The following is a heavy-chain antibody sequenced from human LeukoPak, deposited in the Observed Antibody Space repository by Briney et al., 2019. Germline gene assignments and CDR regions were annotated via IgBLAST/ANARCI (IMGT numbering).Heavy chain of an antibody. CDR1: GFTVSSNY. V-gene: IGHV3-53*01. CDR2: IYSGGST. J-gene: IGHJ3*02. Sequence: GGSLRLSCAASGFTVSSNYMSWVRQAPGKGLEWDSVIYSGGSTYYADSVKGRFTISRDNSKNTLYLQMNSLRAEDTAVYYCARSGDDSSGYAFDIWGQGTMVTVSS. D-gene: IGHD3-22*01. CDR3: ARSGDDSSGYAFDI.